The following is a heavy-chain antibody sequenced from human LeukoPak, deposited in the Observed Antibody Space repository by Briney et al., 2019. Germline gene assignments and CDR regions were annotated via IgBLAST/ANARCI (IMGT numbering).Heavy chain of an antibody. CDR3: ARGGSTYIDY. Sequence: GGSLRLSCAASGFTFSDYYMSWIRQAPGKGLVWVSRIDSDGSRISYADSVKGRFTISRDNAKNTLYLQMNSLRAEDMALYYCARGGSTYIDYWGQGTLVTVSS. D-gene: IGHD3-16*01. V-gene: IGHV3-74*01. CDR1: GFTFSDYY. CDR2: IDSDGSRI. J-gene: IGHJ4*02.